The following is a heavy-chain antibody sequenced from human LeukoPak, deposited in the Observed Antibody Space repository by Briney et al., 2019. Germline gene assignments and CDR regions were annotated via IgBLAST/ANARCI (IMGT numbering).Heavy chain of an antibody. J-gene: IGHJ4*02. Sequence: GGSLRLSCAASGFTFSSYAMSWVRQAPGKGLEWVSVISGSGGSTYYADSVKGRFTISRDNSKNTLYLQMNSLRAEDTAVYYCAKDLLGGSGSYYSYFDYWGQGTLVTVSS. CDR1: GFTFSSYA. V-gene: IGHV3-23*01. CDR3: AKDLLGGSGSYYSYFDY. CDR2: ISGSGGST. D-gene: IGHD1-26*01.